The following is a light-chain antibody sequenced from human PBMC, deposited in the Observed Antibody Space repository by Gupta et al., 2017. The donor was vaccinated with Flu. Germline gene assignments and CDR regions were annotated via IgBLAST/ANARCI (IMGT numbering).Light chain of an antibody. Sequence: QSVLTQPLSVSAAPGQKVTISCSGSSSDIGNHYVTWYQQLPGTAPKLLIYENNERPSGLPDRFSGSKSGTSATLDITGLQTGDEADYYCGTWDSSLNVGVFGGGTKLTVL. V-gene: IGLV1-51*02. CDR3: GTWDSSLNVGV. J-gene: IGLJ3*02. CDR1: SSDIGNHY. CDR2: ENN.